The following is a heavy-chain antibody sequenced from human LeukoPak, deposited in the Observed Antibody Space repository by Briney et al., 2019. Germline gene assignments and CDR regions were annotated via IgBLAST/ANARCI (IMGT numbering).Heavy chain of an antibody. J-gene: IGHJ4*02. D-gene: IGHD4-17*01. V-gene: IGHV3-23*01. CDR2: LSGGGGST. CDR3: ARAYADSGDYEAY. Sequence: GGSLRLSCAASGFTFSSSAMSWVRQAPGKGLDWVSGLSGGGGSTYYADSVKGRFTISRDNSRNTLYLQMNSLRAEDTAVYYCARAYADSGDYEAYWGQGTLVTVSS. CDR1: GFTFSSSA.